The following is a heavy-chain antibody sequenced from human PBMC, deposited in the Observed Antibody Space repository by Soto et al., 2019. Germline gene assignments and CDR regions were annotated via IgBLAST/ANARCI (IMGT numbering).Heavy chain of an antibody. CDR1: GFTFSSYS. D-gene: IGHD6-6*01. CDR3: ARDGRGGDSSSSGPRAYDY. V-gene: IGHV3-21*01. CDR2: ISSSSSYI. J-gene: IGHJ4*02. Sequence: EVQLVESGGGLVKPGGSLRLSCAASGFTFSSYSMNWVRQAPGKGLEWVSSISSSSSYIYYADSVKGRFTISRDNAKNSLYLKMNSLRAEDTAVYYRARDGRGGDSSSSGPRAYDYWGQGTLVTVSS.